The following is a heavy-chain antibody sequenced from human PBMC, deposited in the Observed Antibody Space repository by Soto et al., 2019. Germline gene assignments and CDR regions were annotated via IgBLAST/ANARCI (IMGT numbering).Heavy chain of an antibody. J-gene: IGHJ6*02. CDR3: ARDPGPGWKWLGHYYYYYGMDV. V-gene: IGHV3-74*01. CDR1: GFTFSSYW. CDR2: INSDGSST. Sequence: GGSLRLSCAASGFTFSSYWMHWVRQAPGKGLVWVSRINSDGSSTSYADSVKGRFTISRDNAKNTLYLQMNSLRAEDTAVYYCARDPGPGWKWLGHYYYYYGMDVWGQGTTVTVSS. D-gene: IGHD6-19*01.